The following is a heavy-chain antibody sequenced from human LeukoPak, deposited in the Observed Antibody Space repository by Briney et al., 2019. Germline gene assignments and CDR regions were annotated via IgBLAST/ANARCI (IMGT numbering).Heavy chain of an antibody. CDR3: ARAYYDSGGYFWFDP. J-gene: IGHJ5*02. V-gene: IGHV4-30-2*01. CDR1: GGSISSGGYS. CDR2: IYHSGST. Sequence: SETLSLTCAVSGGSISSGGYSWSWIRQPPGKGLEWIGYIYHSGSTYYNPSLKSRVTISVDRSKNQFSLKLSSVTAADTAVYYCARAYYDSGGYFWFDPWGQGTLVTVSS. D-gene: IGHD3-22*01.